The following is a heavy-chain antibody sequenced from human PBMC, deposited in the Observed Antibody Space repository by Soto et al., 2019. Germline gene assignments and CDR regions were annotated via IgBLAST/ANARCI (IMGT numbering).Heavy chain of an antibody. Sequence: GGSLRLSCAASGFTFSDYYMSWIRQAPGKGLEWVSYISSSSSYTNYADSVKGRFTISRDNAKNSLYLQMNSLRAEDTAVYYCARSRLPNYDNNYYGMDVWGQGTTVTVSS. CDR3: ARSRLPNYDNNYYGMDV. CDR1: GFTFSDYY. CDR2: ISSSSSYT. J-gene: IGHJ6*02. V-gene: IGHV3-11*06. D-gene: IGHD4-4*01.